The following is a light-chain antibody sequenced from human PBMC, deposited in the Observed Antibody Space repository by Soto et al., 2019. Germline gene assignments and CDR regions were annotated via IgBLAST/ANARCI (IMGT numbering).Light chain of an antibody. J-gene: IGLJ3*02. Sequence: QSALTQPASVSGSPGQSITISCTGTSSDVGGYNYVSWYQQHPEKAPKLMIYEVSNRPSGVSNRFSGSNSDNTASPTISGLQAEDEADYYCSSYTSSSTWVFGGGTKLTVL. CDR3: SSYTSSSTWV. CDR1: SSDVGGYNY. CDR2: EVS. V-gene: IGLV2-14*01.